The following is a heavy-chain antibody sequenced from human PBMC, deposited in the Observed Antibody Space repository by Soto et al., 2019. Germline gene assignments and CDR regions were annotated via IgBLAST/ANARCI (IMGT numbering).Heavy chain of an antibody. J-gene: IGHJ4*02. Sequence: PXAGLRLSSTASGFIFGSYGRHWVRQAPGKGLEWVALISYDGTNKYYPDSVKGRFTISRDNPKDTLYLEMNSLIPEDTAVYYCARVNRDFCGRDCSSEKWGQGTQVTGSS. CDR1: GFIFGSYG. CDR2: ISYDGTNK. V-gene: IGHV3-30*03. CDR3: ARVNRDFCGRDCSSEK. D-gene: IGHD2-21*02.